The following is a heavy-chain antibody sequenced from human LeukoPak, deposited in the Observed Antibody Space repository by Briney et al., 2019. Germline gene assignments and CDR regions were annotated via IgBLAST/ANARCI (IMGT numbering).Heavy chain of an antibody. CDR1: GFTFSNAW. Sequence: GGSLRLSCAASGFTFSNAWMSWVRQAPGKGLEWVSRIKSKTDGGTTDYAAPVKGRFTISRDDSKNTLYLQMNSLKTEDTAVYYCTTPKSYYYYYMDVWGKGTTVTVSS. J-gene: IGHJ6*03. CDR2: IKSKTDGGTT. CDR3: TTPKSYYYYYMDV. V-gene: IGHV3-15*01.